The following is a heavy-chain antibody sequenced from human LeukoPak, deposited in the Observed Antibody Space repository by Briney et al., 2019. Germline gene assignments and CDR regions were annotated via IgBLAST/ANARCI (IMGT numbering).Heavy chain of an antibody. CDR1: GFTLNNAW. J-gene: IGHJ6*02. V-gene: IGHV3-7*03. Sequence: GGSLRLSCTASGFTLNNAWMNWVRQAPGKGLEWVASINHNGNVNYYVDSVKGRFTISRDNAKNSLYLQMSNLRAEDTAVYFCARGGGLDVWGQGATVTVSS. CDR3: ARGGGLDV. CDR2: INHNGNVN. D-gene: IGHD3-16*01.